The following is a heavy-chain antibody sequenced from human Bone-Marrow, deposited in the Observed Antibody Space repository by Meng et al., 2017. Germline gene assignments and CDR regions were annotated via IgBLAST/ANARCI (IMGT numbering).Heavy chain of an antibody. V-gene: IGHV4-39*01. J-gene: IGHJ5*02. CDR1: GGSISSRSYY. CDR3: ARASYSYDSWFDP. CDR2: IYYNGKS. D-gene: IGHD5-18*01. Sequence: QLQLQESGSGLVKPSETLSLSCTVSGGSISSRSYYWVWIRQSPGKGLVWVGQIYYNGKSYYNPSLKSRVTMSVDTSRSQFSLNLNTVTAADTAVYYCARASYSYDSWFDPWGQGTLVTVSS.